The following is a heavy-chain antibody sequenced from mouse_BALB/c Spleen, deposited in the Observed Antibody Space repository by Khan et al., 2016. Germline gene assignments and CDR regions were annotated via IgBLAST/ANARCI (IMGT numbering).Heavy chain of an antibody. J-gene: IGHJ4*01. D-gene: IGHD1-1*01. Sequence: EVQLQESGPGLVKPSQSLSLTCTVTGYSITSDYAWNWIRQFPGNRLEWMGYLSYSGSPSYNPSLKSRISITRDTSKNQFFLQLNSVTSEDTATYYCVRSDYGDKDAMDYWGQGTSVTVSS. CDR1: GYSITSDYA. CDR2: LSYSGSP. V-gene: IGHV3-2*02. CDR3: VRSDYGDKDAMDY.